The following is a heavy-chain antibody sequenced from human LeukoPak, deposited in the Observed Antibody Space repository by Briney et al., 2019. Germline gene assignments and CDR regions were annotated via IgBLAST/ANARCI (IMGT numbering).Heavy chain of an antibody. J-gene: IGHJ4*02. CDR3: ARGAGRRFLEWLFFDY. V-gene: IGHV4-39*07. CDR1: GGSISSGGYY. Sequence: PSETLSLTCTVSGGSISSGGYYWGWIRQPPGKGLEWIGEINHSGSTNYNPSLKSRVTISVDTSKNQFSLKLSSVTAADTAVYYCARGAGRRFLEWLFFDYWGQGTLVTVSS. CDR2: INHSGST. D-gene: IGHD3-3*01.